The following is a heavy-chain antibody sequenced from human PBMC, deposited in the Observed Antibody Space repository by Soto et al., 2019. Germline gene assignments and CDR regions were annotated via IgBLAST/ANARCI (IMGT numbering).Heavy chain of an antibody. Sequence: EVQLVESGGGLEQPGRSLRLSCTASGFTFDDYAMNWVRQAPGKGLEWIGFIRGKTYRGTTEYAASVKGRFTISRDDSKSVAYLQLNSLQTEDTAVYYCAKAFYREEDGYNSFDYWGQGTLVTVSS. J-gene: IGHJ4*02. CDR3: AKAFYREEDGYNSFDY. CDR2: IRGKTYRGTT. V-gene: IGHV3-49*04. D-gene: IGHD5-12*01. CDR1: GFTFDDYA.